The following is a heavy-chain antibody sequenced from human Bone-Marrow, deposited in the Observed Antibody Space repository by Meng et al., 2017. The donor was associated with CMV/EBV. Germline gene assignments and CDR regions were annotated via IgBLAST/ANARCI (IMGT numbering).Heavy chain of an antibody. V-gene: IGHV3-23*01. CDR3: AKVWGGYCSGITCYSPYYYYGMDV. Sequence: GESLKISCAASGFTFSSYGMHWVRQAPGKGLEWVSAISGSGGSTYYADSVKGRFTISRDNSKNTLYLQMNSLRAEDTAVYYCAKVWGGYCSGITCYSPYYYYGMDVWGQGTTVTVSS. J-gene: IGHJ6*02. CDR2: ISGSGGST. D-gene: IGHD2-2*02. CDR1: GFTFSSYG.